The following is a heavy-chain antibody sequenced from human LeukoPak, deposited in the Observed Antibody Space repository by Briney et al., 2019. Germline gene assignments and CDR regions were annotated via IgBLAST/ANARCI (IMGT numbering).Heavy chain of an antibody. CDR1: GGTFSSYA. D-gene: IGHD4-17*01. CDR2: IIPIFGTA. CDR3: ASYGAYSYPFDS. J-gene: IGHJ4*02. V-gene: IGHV1-69*13. Sequence: GASVKVSCKASGGTFSSYAISWVRQAPGQGLEWMGGIIPIFGTANYAQKFQGRGTITADESTSTAYMELSSLRAEDTAVSYRASYGAYSYPFDSWGQGTLVTVS.